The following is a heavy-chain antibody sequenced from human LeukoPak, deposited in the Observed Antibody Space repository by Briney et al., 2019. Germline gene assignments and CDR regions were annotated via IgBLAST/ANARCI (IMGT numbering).Heavy chain of an antibody. CDR1: GDSISSNSYF. D-gene: IGHD3-22*01. CDR3: ARQRYSSGFH. V-gene: IGHV4-39*01. CDR2: IYFSGST. J-gene: IGHJ4*02. Sequence: SETLSLTCTVSGDSISSNSYFWGWIRQPPGKGLEWIGNIYFSGSTYSNPSLKSRVTISVDTSKNQFSLKLSSVTAADTAVYYCARQRYSSGFHWGQGTLVTVSS.